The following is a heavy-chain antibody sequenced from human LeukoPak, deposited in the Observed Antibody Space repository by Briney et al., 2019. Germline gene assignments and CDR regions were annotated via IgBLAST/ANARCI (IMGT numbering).Heavy chain of an antibody. D-gene: IGHD2-15*01. CDR2: ISSSSSYI. CDR3: AGSPLSGVAPGFDY. Sequence: GGSLRLSCAAPGFTFSSYSMNWVRQAPGKGLEWVSSISSSSSYIYYADSVKGRFTISRDNAKNSLYLQMNSLRAEDTAVYYCAGSPLSGVAPGFDYWGQGTLVTVSS. V-gene: IGHV3-21*01. J-gene: IGHJ4*02. CDR1: GFTFSSYS.